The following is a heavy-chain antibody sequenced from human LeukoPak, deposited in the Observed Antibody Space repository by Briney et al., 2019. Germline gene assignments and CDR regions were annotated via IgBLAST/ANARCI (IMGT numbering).Heavy chain of an antibody. Sequence: SETLSLTCTVSGDSISSYYWNWIRQPPGKGLEWIGYIYYSGSTNYNPSLKSRVTISVDTYKNQFSLKLSSVTAADTAVYYCARNFRHYDGLFDPWGQGTLVTVSS. J-gene: IGHJ5*02. V-gene: IGHV4-59*01. CDR3: ARNFRHYDGLFDP. CDR1: GDSISSYY. CDR2: IYYSGST. D-gene: IGHD3-3*01.